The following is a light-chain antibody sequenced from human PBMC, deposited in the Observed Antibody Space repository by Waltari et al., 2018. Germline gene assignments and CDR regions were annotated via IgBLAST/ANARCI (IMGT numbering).Light chain of an antibody. Sequence: DIQMTQSPSILSASIGDRVTITCRASQNVDTWLAWYQQKPGKAPKLLVYKTSTLQSGVPSRFSGSGSGTHFTLTISSLQPDDFATYYCQQYNTYWTFGQGTKVE. CDR2: KTS. V-gene: IGKV1-5*03. J-gene: IGKJ1*01. CDR3: QQYNTYWT. CDR1: QNVDTW.